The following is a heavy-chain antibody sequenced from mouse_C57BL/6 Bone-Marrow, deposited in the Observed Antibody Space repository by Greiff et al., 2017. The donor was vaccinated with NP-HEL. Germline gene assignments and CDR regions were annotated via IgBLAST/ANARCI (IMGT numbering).Heavy chain of an antibody. Sequence: EVQVVESGGGLVKPGGSLKLSCAASGFTFSDYGMHWVRQAPEKGLEWVAYISSGSSTIYYADTVKGRFTISRDNAKNTLFLQRTSLRSEDTAMYYCARRSRDYFDYWGQGTTRTVCS. CDR1: GFTFSDYG. CDR3: ARRSRDYFDY. J-gene: IGHJ2*01. V-gene: IGHV5-17*01. CDR2: ISSGSSTI.